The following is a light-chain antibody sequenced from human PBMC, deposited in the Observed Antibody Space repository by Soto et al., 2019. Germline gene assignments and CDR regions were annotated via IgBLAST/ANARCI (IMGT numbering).Light chain of an antibody. CDR3: QQYGTSPRT. CDR2: GAS. V-gene: IGKV3-20*01. J-gene: IGKJ1*01. Sequence: EIVLTQSPGTLSLSPGERATLSCRASQSVSSTYLAWYQQKPGQAPRLLISGASSRATGIPDRFSGSGSGTDFTLTISRLEPEDFAVYYCQQYGTSPRTFGQGTKVDIK. CDR1: QSVSSTY.